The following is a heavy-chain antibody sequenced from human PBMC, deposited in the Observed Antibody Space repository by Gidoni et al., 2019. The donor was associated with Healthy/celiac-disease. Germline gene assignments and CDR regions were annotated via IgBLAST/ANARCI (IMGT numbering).Heavy chain of an antibody. J-gene: IGHJ4*02. Sequence: QVQRVQSGAEVKKRGSAVKVSCKASGGTVSSYAISWVGQAPGQGLEWMGGIIPIFGTANYAKKFQGRVTITADESTSTAYMELSSLRSEDTAVYYCARSPPFYSSSHFDYWGQGTLVTVSS. CDR1: GGTVSSYA. V-gene: IGHV1-69*01. CDR3: ARSPPFYSSSHFDY. D-gene: IGHD6-6*01. CDR2: IIPIFGTA.